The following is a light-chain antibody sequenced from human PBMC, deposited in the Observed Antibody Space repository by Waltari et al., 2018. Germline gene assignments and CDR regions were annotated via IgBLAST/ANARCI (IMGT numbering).Light chain of an antibody. CDR1: SSDVGGYNY. Sequence: QSALTQPASVSGSPGQSITISCTGTSSDVGGYNYVSWYQQHPGKAPKLMIYEVSNRPSGASNRFAGAKSGNTASLTIAGLQAEDEADYYCSSYTSSSTLLFGGGTKLTVL. V-gene: IGLV2-14*01. CDR3: SSYTSSSTLL. CDR2: EVS. J-gene: IGLJ3*02.